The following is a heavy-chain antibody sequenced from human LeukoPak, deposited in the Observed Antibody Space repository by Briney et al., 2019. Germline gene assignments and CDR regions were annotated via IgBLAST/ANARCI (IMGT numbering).Heavy chain of an antibody. D-gene: IGHD2-2*01. Sequence: GGSLRLSCAASGFTFSSYSMNWVREAPGKGLEWVSSISSSSSYIYYADSVKGRFTISRDNAKNSLYLQMNSLRAEDTAVYYCVRVVYRGYCSSTSCSQPDAFDIWGQGTMVTVSS. CDR2: ISSSSSYI. J-gene: IGHJ3*02. V-gene: IGHV3-21*01. CDR1: GFTFSSYS. CDR3: VRVVYRGYCSSTSCSQPDAFDI.